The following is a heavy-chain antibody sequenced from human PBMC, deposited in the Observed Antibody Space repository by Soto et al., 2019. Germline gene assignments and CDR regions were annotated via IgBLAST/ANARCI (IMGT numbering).Heavy chain of an antibody. D-gene: IGHD6-19*01. Sequence: PSETLSLTCTVSGGSLRSYYWTWIRQPPGKGLEWIGYVYSTAATNYNPSLRSRVTMSIDASKNQFSLKVRSVTAADTAVYFCARAHTGGWYVTDHWGQGSLGTVPS. CDR1: GGSLRSYY. CDR3: ARAHTGGWYVTDH. V-gene: IGHV4-59*01. J-gene: IGHJ4*02. CDR2: VYSTAAT.